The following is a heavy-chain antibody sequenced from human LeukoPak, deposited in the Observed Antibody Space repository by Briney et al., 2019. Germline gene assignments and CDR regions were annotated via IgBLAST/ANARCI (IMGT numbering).Heavy chain of an antibody. J-gene: IGHJ4*02. CDR3: ARGRGSSGWQGVDY. Sequence: GGSLRLSCAASGFTFSSYGMHWVRQAPGKGLEWVAVIWYDGSNKYYADSVKGRFTISRDNSKNTLYLQMNSLRAEDTAVYHCARGRGSSGWQGVDYWGQGTLVTVSS. D-gene: IGHD6-19*01. CDR2: IWYDGSNK. V-gene: IGHV3-33*01. CDR1: GFTFSSYG.